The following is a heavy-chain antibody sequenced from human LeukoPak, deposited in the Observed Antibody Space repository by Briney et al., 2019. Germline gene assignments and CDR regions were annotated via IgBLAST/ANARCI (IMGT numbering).Heavy chain of an antibody. CDR1: GFTFSSYA. Sequence: GGSLRLSCAAPGFTFSSYAMSWVRQAPGKGLEWVSAISGSGGSTYYADSVKGRFTISRDNSKNTLYLQMNSLRAEDTAVYYCAKDQRSVGAKGGYYFDYWGQGTLVTVSS. J-gene: IGHJ4*02. CDR3: AKDQRSVGAKGGYYFDY. V-gene: IGHV3-23*01. CDR2: ISGSGGST. D-gene: IGHD1-26*01.